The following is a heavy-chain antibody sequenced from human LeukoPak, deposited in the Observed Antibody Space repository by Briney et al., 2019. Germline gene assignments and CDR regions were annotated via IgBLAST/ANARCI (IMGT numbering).Heavy chain of an antibody. CDR3: ARVETTTPEGWFVP. V-gene: IGHV1-18*01. Sequence: GASVKVSCNASGYTCTSYGISWVRQAPGQGLEWMGWISAYNGNTNYAQKLQGRVTMTTDTSTSTAYMELRSLRSDDTAVYYCARVETTTPEGWFVPWGKGTLVTVSS. J-gene: IGHJ5*02. CDR1: GYTCTSYG. D-gene: IGHD4-11*01. CDR2: ISAYNGNT.